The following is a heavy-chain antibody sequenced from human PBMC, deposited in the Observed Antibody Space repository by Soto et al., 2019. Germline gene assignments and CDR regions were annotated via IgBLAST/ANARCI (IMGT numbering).Heavy chain of an antibody. V-gene: IGHV3-30*18. J-gene: IGHJ5*02. CDR2: ISYDGSNK. Sequence: GGSLRLSCAASGFTFSSYGMHWVRQAPGKGLEWVAVISYDGSNKYYADSVKGRFTISRDNSKNTLYLQMNSLRAEDTAVYYCAKDKLPIAAAALNWFDPWGQGTLVTVSS. D-gene: IGHD6-13*01. CDR1: GFTFSSYG. CDR3: AKDKLPIAAAALNWFDP.